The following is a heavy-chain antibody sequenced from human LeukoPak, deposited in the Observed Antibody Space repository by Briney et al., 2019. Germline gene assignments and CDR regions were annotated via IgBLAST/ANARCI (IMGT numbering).Heavy chain of an antibody. Sequence: PSETLSLTCTVSGGSMSNYWWNWIRQPPGKGLEWIGYIYYDGSTYYNPALNSRVTISIDTSKKQFSLKLNSVTAADTAVYYCARRLCSSLTCNIGPSGNWLDPWGQGTLVTVSS. D-gene: IGHD2-2*02. CDR1: GGSMSNYW. J-gene: IGHJ5*02. CDR2: IYYDGST. CDR3: ARRLCSSLTCNIGPSGNWLDP. V-gene: IGHV4-59*08.